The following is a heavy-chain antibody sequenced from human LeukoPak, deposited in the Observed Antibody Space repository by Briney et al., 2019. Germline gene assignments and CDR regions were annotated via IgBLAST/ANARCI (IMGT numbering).Heavy chain of an antibody. V-gene: IGHV4-39*01. Sequence: SETLSLTCTVSGGSISSSSYYWGWIRQPPGTGLEWIGSIYYSGSTYYNPSLKSRVTISVDTSKNQFSLKLSSVTAADTAVYYCARHSSNSDAFDIWGQGTMVTVSS. CDR2: IYYSGST. CDR3: ARHSSNSDAFDI. CDR1: GGSISSSSYY. J-gene: IGHJ3*02.